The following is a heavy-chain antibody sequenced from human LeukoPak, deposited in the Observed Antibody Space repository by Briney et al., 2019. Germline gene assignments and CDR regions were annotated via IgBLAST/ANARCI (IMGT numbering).Heavy chain of an antibody. Sequence: GGSLRLSCSASGFTFSRSAMTWVRQGPGTGLEFVASIIYSGGATYYADSVKGRFTISRDNSKNTLYLQMNSLRAEDTALYYCAKDGLYYDGSERVYYSVSWGQGTLVTVSS. J-gene: IGHJ4*02. V-gene: IGHV3-23*01. CDR1: GFTFSRSA. CDR2: IIYSGGAT. D-gene: IGHD3-22*01. CDR3: AKDGLYYDGSERVYYSVS.